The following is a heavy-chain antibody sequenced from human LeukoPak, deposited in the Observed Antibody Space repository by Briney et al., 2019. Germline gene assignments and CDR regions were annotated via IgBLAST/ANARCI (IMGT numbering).Heavy chain of an antibody. Sequence: GGSLRLSCAASGFTFSNAWMSWVRQAPGKGLEWVGRIKSKTDGGTTDYAAPVKVRFTISRADSKNTLYLQMNSLKTEDTAVYYCTTDAGYSSRWYNYWGQGTLVTVSS. CDR3: TTDAGYSSRWYNY. J-gene: IGHJ4*02. CDR2: IKSKTDGGTT. V-gene: IGHV3-15*01. D-gene: IGHD6-13*01. CDR1: GFTFSNAW.